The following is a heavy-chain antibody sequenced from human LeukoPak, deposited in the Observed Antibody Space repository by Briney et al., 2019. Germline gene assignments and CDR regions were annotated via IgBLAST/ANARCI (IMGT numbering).Heavy chain of an antibody. CDR3: AKRGVVIRVILVGFHKEANYFDS. J-gene: IGHJ4*02. D-gene: IGHD3-22*01. CDR2: ISGSGGRT. CDR1: GITLSNYG. Sequence: GSLRLSCAVSGITLSNYGMSWVRQAPGKGLEWVAGISGSGGRTSYADSVKGRFTISRDNPKNTLYLQMNSLRAEDTAVYFCAKRGVVIRVILVGFHKEANYFDSWGQGVLVTVSS. V-gene: IGHV3-23*01.